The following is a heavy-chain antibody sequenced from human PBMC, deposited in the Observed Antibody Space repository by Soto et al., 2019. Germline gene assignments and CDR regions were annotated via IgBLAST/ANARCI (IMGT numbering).Heavy chain of an antibody. CDR1: GFTVTRNY. Sequence: QLVESGGGLIQPGGSLRLSCAASGFTVTRNYMTWVRLAPGKGLECVSTIHTGGKTYYTDSVNGRFTVSRDESKNTLFLQMSTLRVEDTGVYYCATGGSKRVRGAIVEVFHLEFWGRGTVVTVSS. D-gene: IGHD3-10*01. CDR3: ATGGSKRVRGAIVEVFHLEF. J-gene: IGHJ4*02. V-gene: IGHV3-53*02. CDR2: IHTGGKT.